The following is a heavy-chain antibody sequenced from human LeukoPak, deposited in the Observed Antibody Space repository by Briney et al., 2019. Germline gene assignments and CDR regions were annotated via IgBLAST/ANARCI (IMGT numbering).Heavy chain of an antibody. CDR1: GFTFSSYG. J-gene: IGHJ4*02. CDR3: AKDRGGSYYNNFDY. CDR2: IRYDGSNK. Sequence: GGSLRLSCAASGFTFSSYGMHWVRQAPGKGLEWVAFIRYDGSNKYYADSVKGRFTISRDNSKNTLYLQMNSLRAEDTAVYYCAKDRGGSYYNNFDYWGQGTLVTVSS. V-gene: IGHV3-30*02. D-gene: IGHD1-26*01.